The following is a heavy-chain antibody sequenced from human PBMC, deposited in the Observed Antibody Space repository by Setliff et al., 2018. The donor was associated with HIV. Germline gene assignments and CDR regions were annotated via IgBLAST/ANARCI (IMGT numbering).Heavy chain of an antibody. Sequence: SETLSLTCIVSGGSISSSSYCWGWIRQPPGKGLEWIGTVYYSGSTYYNPSLKSRVTISVDTSENQFSLKLSSVTAADTAMYYCARLLPPDNFAPDYWGQGTLVTVS. J-gene: IGHJ4*02. CDR2: VYYSGST. CDR1: GGSISSSSYC. CDR3: ARLLPPDNFAPDY. D-gene: IGHD3-9*01. V-gene: IGHV4-39*07.